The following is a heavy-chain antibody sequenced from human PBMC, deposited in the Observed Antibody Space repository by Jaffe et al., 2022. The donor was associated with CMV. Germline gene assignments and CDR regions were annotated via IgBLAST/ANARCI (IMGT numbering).Heavy chain of an antibody. Sequence: EVQLVESGGGLVQPGRSLRLSCTASGFTFGDYAMSWVRQAPGKGLEWVGFIRSKAYGGTTEYAASVKGRFTISRDDSKSIAYLQMNSLKTEDTAVYYCTREKQWLVPTKFDYWGQGTLVTVSS. J-gene: IGHJ4*02. CDR2: IRSKAYGGTT. CDR1: GFTFGDYA. D-gene: IGHD6-19*01. CDR3: TREKQWLVPTKFDY. V-gene: IGHV3-49*04.